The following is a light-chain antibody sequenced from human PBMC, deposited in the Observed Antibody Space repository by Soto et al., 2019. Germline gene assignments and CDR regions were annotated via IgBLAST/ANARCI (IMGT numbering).Light chain of an antibody. CDR3: HQYNNWPYT. Sequence: EIVMTQSPATLSVSPGERATLSCRASQSVSSNLAWYQQKPGQAPRLLIYDASIRATGIPARFSGSESGTEFTLTISSLQSEDFAAYYCHQYNNWPYTFGQGTKVDIK. J-gene: IGKJ2*01. CDR1: QSVSSN. CDR2: DAS. V-gene: IGKV3-15*01.